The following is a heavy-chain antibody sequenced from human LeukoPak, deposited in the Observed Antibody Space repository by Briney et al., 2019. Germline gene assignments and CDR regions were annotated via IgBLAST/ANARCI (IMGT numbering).Heavy chain of an antibody. CDR2: INHSGST. CDR1: GGSFSGYY. D-gene: IGHD1-26*01. Sequence: SETLSLTCAVYGGSFSGYYWSWIRQPPGKGLEWIGEINHSGSTNYNPSLKSRVTISVATSKTQFSLKLSSLTAADTAVYYCARGLRPRGAGDYFHLWGRGTLVTVSS. J-gene: IGHJ2*01. V-gene: IGHV4-34*01. CDR3: ARGLRPRGAGDYFHL.